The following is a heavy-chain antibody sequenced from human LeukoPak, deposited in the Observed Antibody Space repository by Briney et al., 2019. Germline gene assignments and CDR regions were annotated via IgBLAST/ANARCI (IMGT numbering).Heavy chain of an antibody. D-gene: IGHD3-22*01. CDR3: ARGEGHYYDSSGYYLFDY. V-gene: IGHV1-69*13. CDR2: IIPIFGTA. J-gene: IGHJ4*02. Sequence: SVKVSCKASGGTFSSYAISWVRQAPGQGLEWMGGIIPIFGTANYAQKFQGRVTITADETTSTAYMELSSLRSEDTAVYYCARGEGHYYDSSGYYLFDYWGQGTLVAVSS. CDR1: GGTFSSYA.